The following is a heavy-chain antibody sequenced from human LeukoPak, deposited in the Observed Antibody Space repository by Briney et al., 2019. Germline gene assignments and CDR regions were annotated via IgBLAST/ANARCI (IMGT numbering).Heavy chain of an antibody. Sequence: GASLKFSCKGSGYCFTSYWIGWVRAIPGKGLGWMGIIYPGDSAHRYSPSFQGKVTISADKSISTAYLQWSSLKAADTAMYYCARTSGRDGGGFDYWGQGTLVTVSS. D-gene: IGHD5-24*01. V-gene: IGHV5-51*01. CDR2: IYPGDSAH. CDR1: GYCFTSYW. CDR3: ARTSGRDGGGFDY. J-gene: IGHJ4*02.